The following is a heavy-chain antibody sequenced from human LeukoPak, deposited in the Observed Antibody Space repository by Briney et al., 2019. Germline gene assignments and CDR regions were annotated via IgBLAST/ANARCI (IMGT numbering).Heavy chain of an antibody. CDR1: GFTFSNYN. Sequence: GGSLRLSCAASGFTFSNYNMNWVRQAPGKGLEWVSYIGSRSGTIYYADSVKGRFTISRDNSKNTLYLQMNSLRAEDTAVYYCAKDLFYYDSSGYPDYWGQGTLVTVSS. CDR2: IGSRSGTI. V-gene: IGHV3-48*01. D-gene: IGHD3-22*01. J-gene: IGHJ4*02. CDR3: AKDLFYYDSSGYPDY.